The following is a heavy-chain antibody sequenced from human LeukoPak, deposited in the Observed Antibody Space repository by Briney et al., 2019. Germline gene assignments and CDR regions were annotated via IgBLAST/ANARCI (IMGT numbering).Heavy chain of an antibody. CDR3: ARDSAGFDP. J-gene: IGHJ5*02. CDR1: GCSVSSGSYY. CDR2: IYYSGST. Sequence: SETLSLTCTVSGCSVSSGSYYWSWIRQPPGKGLEWIGYIYYSGSTNYNPSLKSRVTISVDTSKNQFSLKLSSVTAADTAVYYCARDSAGFDPWGQGTLVTVSS. V-gene: IGHV4-61*01. D-gene: IGHD6-13*01.